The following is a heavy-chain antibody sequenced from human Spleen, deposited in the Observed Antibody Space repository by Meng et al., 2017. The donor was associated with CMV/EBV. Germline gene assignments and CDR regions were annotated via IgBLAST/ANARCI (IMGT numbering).Heavy chain of an antibody. Sequence: YGGSFSGYYWSSIRQPPGKWLEWIGEINHSGSTNYNPSLKSRVTISVDTSKNQFSLKLSSVTAADTAVYYCARGGWGRTPRQEAYGGYWGQGTLVTVSS. CDR1: GGSFSGYY. CDR2: INHSGST. V-gene: IGHV4-34*01. CDR3: ARGGWGRTPRQEAYGGY. D-gene: IGHD3-10*01. J-gene: IGHJ4*02.